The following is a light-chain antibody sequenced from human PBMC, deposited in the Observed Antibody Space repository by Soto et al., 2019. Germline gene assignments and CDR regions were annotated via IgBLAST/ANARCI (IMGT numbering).Light chain of an antibody. CDR1: SFNIGFNY. CDR2: SND. Sequence: QSVLTQPPSASGTPVPTVTISCSGSSFNIGFNYVYWYQQLPGMAPKLLIHSNDERPSGVPDRFSGSKSGTSASLAISGLRSEDEAEYYCAAWDDSLSGGVFGTGTTVTVL. J-gene: IGLJ1*01. CDR3: AAWDDSLSGGV. V-gene: IGLV1-47*02.